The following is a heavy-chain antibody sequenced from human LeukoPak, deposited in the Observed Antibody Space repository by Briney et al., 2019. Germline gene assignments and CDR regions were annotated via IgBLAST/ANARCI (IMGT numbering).Heavy chain of an antibody. CDR1: GGSFSGYY. V-gene: IGHV4-34*01. J-gene: IGHJ4*02. Sequence: PSETLSLTCAAYGGSFSGYYWSWIRQPPGKGLEWIGEINHSGSTNYNPSLKSRVTISVDTSKNQFSLKLSSVTAADTAVYYCARGRDIAANWGQGTLVTVSS. D-gene: IGHD6-6*01. CDR3: ARGRDIAAN. CDR2: INHSGST.